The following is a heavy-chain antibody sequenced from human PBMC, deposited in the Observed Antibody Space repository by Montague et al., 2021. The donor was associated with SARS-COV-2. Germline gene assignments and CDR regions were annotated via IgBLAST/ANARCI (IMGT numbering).Heavy chain of an antibody. J-gene: IGHJ6*02. V-gene: IGHV4-59*01. CDR1: GGSISSYY. Sequence: SETLSLTCTVSGGSISSYYWSWIRQPPGKGLEWIGYIYYSGSTNYNPSLKSRVTISVDTSKNQFSLKLSSVTAADTAVYYCASYYYDSNGYHYGMDVWGQGTTVTVSS. CDR3: ASYYYDSNGYHYGMDV. CDR2: IYYSGST. D-gene: IGHD3-22*01.